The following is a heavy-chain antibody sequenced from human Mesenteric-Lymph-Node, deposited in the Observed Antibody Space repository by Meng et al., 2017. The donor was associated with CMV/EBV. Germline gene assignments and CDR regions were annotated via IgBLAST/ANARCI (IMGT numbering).Heavy chain of an antibody. CDR2: IRSDGKSE. D-gene: IGHD3-16*01. J-gene: IGHJ4*02. CDR3: AKDKGVRYFDY. Sequence: GGSLRLSCAASGFTFSSYGMHWVRQAPGKGLEWVSFIRSDGKSEDYLDSVKGRFTISRDNSQNTVYLQMNSLRAEDTAVYYCAKDKGVRYFDYWGQGTLVTVSS. CDR1: GFTFSSYG. V-gene: IGHV3-30*02.